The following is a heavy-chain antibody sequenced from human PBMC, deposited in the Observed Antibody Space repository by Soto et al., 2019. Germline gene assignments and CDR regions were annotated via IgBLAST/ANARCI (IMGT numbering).Heavy chain of an antibody. V-gene: IGHV3-30*18. CDR2: ISYDGSNK. CDR3: AKDYDRRQLVNYYYYGMDV. CDR1: GFTFSSYG. J-gene: IGHJ6*02. D-gene: IGHD6-6*01. Sequence: GGSLRLSCAASGFTFSSYGMHWVRQAPGKGLEWVAVISYDGSNKYYADSVKGRFTISRDNSKNTLYLQMNSLRAEDTAVYYCAKDYDRRQLVNYYYYGMDVWGQGTTVTVSS.